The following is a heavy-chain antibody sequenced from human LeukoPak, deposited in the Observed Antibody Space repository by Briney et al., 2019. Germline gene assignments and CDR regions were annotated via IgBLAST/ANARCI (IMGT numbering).Heavy chain of an antibody. J-gene: IGHJ5*02. CDR2: IYYSGST. CDR3: AGPINYYGPFDP. D-gene: IGHD3-10*01. CDR1: GGSISSSSYY. Sequence: PSETLSLTCTVSGGSISSSSYYWGWIRQPPGKGLEWIGNIYYSGSTYYNPSLKSRVTISVDTSKNQFSLKLSSVTAADTAVYYCAGPINYYGPFDPWGQGTLVTVSS. V-gene: IGHV4-39*01.